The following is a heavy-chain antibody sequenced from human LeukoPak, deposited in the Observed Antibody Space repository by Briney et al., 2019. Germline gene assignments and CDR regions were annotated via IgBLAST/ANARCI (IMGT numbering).Heavy chain of an antibody. CDR3: ASNTIFGAKYYFDY. CDR2: ISPNSGGT. V-gene: IGHV1-2*02. CDR1: GYTFTGYY. D-gene: IGHD3-3*01. J-gene: IGHJ4*02. Sequence: GASVKVSCKASGYTFTGYYMHWVRQAPGQGLEWMGWISPNSGGTNYAQKFQGRVTMTRDTSISTAYMELSRLRSDDTAVYYCASNTIFGAKYYFDYWGQGTLVTVSS.